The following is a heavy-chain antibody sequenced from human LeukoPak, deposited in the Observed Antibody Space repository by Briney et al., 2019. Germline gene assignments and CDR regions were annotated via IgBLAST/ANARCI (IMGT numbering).Heavy chain of an antibody. CDR2: ISSSSSYI. Sequence: PGGSLRLSCAASGFTFSSYRMNWVRQAPGKGLEWVSSISSSSSYIYYADSVKGRFTISRDNAKNSLYLQMNRLRAEDTAVYYCARRNYDFGVYDPWGQGTLVTVSS. V-gene: IGHV3-21*01. D-gene: IGHD3-3*01. CDR1: GFTFSSYR. J-gene: IGHJ5*02. CDR3: ARRNYDFGVYDP.